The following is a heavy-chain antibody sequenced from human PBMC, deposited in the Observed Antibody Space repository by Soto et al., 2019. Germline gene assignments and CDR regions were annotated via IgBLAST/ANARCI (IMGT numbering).Heavy chain of an antibody. D-gene: IGHD3-3*01. CDR2: VIPISGTT. V-gene: IGHV1-69*12. CDR1: GGSLSYNV. CDR3: ASFSRGTWSGFTAY. J-gene: IGHJ4*02. Sequence: QVQLVQSGTEVKKPGSSVKISSKASGGSLSYNVISWVRQAPGQGLEWMGGVIPISGTTNYAQKFQDRVTIAADEFASAAHMELRSLTSEDTAVYYCASFSRGTWSGFTAYWGQGTLVAVSS.